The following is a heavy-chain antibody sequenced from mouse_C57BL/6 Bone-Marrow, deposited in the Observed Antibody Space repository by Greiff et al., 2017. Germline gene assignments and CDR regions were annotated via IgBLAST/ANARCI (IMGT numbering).Heavy chain of an antibody. J-gene: IGHJ2*01. CDR1: GFTFNTYA. Sequence: EVKLVESGGGLVQPKGSLKLSCAASGFTFNTYAMHWVRQAPGKGLEWVARIRSKSSNYATYYANSVKDRFTINRDDSQNMPYLKMNNLKTEDTAKDDGVREGYDCTVNYFDYWGQGTTLTVSA. D-gene: IGHD2-4*01. CDR2: IRSKSSNYAT. V-gene: IGHV10-3*01. CDR3: VREGYDCTVNYFDY.